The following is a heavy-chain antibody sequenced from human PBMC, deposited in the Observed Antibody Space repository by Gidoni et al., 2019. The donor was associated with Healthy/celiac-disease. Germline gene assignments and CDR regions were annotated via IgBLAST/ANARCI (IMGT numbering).Heavy chain of an antibody. D-gene: IGHD6-13*01. CDR1: GDSVSSNSAA. Sequence: QVQLQQSGPGLVKPSQTLSLPCAISGDSVSSNSAAWNWIRQSPSRGLEWLGRTYYRSKWYNDYAVSVKSRITINPDTSKNQFSLQLNSVTPEDTAVYYCARVQQPTLSYYYYGMDVWGQGTTVTVSS. V-gene: IGHV6-1*01. CDR2: TYYRSKWYN. CDR3: ARVQQPTLSYYYYGMDV. J-gene: IGHJ6*02.